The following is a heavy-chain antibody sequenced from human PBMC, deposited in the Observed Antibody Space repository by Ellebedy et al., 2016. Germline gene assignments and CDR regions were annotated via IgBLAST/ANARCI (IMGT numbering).Heavy chain of an antibody. CDR3: RQGHYADL. CDR2: ISAGSDTT. V-gene: IGHV3-23*01. CDR1: GFNFNTFF. Sequence: GESLKISXTASGFNFNTFFMSWVRQAPGKGLEWVSTISAGSDTTRLADSVKGRFTISRDSSKNSVYLRMSNLRVEDTAVYYCRQGHYADLWGQGTLVTVSS. D-gene: IGHD4-17*01. J-gene: IGHJ4*02.